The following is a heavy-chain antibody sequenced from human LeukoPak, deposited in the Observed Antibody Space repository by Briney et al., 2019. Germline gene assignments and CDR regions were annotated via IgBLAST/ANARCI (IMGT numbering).Heavy chain of an antibody. CDR3: SRVMSDCGSVMCYKGYLDS. V-gene: IGHV4-30-4*08. CDR2: IHYNGAT. J-gene: IGHJ4*02. CDR1: GGSISSYY. D-gene: IGHD2-21*01. Sequence: SETLSLTCTVSGGSISSYYWSWIRQSPGMGLEWIAYIHYNGATYYNPSLKSRLSVSLDTSRNQFSLNLNSVTAADTAVYFCSRVMSDCGSVMCYKGYLDSWGQGTLVTVSS.